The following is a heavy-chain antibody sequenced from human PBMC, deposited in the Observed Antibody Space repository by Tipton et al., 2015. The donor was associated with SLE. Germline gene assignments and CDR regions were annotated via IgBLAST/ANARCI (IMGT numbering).Heavy chain of an antibody. CDR3: ARDRAVAGRYYYYGMDV. Sequence: TLSLTCAISGDSVSSNSAAWNWIRQSPSRGLEWLGRTYYRSKWYNDYAVSVKSRITINPDTSKNQFSLQLNSVTPEDTAVYYCARDRAVAGRYYYYGMDVWGQGTTVTVSS. D-gene: IGHD6-19*01. CDR1: GDSVSSNSAA. CDR2: TYYRSKWYN. V-gene: IGHV6-1*01. J-gene: IGHJ6*02.